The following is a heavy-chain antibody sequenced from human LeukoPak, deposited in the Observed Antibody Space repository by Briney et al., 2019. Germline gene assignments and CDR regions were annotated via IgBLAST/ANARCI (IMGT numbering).Heavy chain of an antibody. CDR1: GGSISSSSYY. J-gene: IGHJ5*02. V-gene: IGHV4-39*07. D-gene: IGHD6-13*01. Sequence: SETLSLTCTVSGGSISSSSYYWGWIRQPPGKGLEWIGSIYYSGSTYYNPSLKSRVTISADTSKNQFSLKLSSVTAADTAVYYCARGTLGYSSSWSYYNWFDPWGQGTLVTVSS. CDR3: ARGTLGYSSSWSYYNWFDP. CDR2: IYYSGST.